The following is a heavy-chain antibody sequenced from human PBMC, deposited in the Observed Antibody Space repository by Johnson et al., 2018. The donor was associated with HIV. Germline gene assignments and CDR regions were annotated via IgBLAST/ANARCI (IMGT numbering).Heavy chain of an antibody. CDR1: GFTFSSYG. CDR3: ARDETYRRYALTAFDI. D-gene: IGHD1-14*01. Sequence: QVQLVESGGGVVQPGRSLRLSCAASGFTFSSYGMHWVRQAPGKGLEWVAVIWYDGSNTYYADSVQGRFTISRDNAKNSLFLQMKSLRVEDTAVYYCARDETYRRYALTAFDIWGQGTVVAVSS. J-gene: IGHJ3*02. CDR2: IWYDGSNT. V-gene: IGHV3-33*01.